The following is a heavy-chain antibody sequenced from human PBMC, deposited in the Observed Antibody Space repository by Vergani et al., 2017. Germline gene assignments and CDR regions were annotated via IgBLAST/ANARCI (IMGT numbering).Heavy chain of an antibody. CDR1: GGSFTSYH. CDR2: IDHTGRP. D-gene: IGHD4-11*01. Sequence: QVQLQQWGGGLLKPSETLSLTCVVNGGSFTSYHWTWIRQSPGEGLEWVGDIDHTGRPDYNPSLKSRLTMSVDKSRNQFSLTLNLVTATDTAIYFCARVNTETNGHLYYYYYMDVWARGPRSPSP. J-gene: IGHJ6*03. V-gene: IGHV4-34*01. CDR3: ARVNTETNGHLYYYYYMDV.